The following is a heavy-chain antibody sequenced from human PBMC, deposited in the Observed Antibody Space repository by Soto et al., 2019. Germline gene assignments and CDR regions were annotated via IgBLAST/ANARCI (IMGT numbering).Heavy chain of an antibody. V-gene: IGHV1-18*01. D-gene: IGHD2-2*01. CDR1: GYSFMKYG. CDR2: ISPYSGYT. J-gene: IGHJ4*02. CDR3: AREASVVVPAAHPSRFDS. Sequence: GASVKVSCKGFGYSFMKYGINWVRQAPGQGLEWVGWISPYSGYTHSAQKFHGRLTLTTDTAASKAYMELRILRSADTAHYTCAREASVVVPAAHPSRFDSWGQGTLVTVSS.